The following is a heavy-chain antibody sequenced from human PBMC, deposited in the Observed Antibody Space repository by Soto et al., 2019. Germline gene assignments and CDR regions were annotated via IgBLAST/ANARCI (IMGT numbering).Heavy chain of an antibody. CDR1: GFTFSSYA. CDR2: ISYDGSDK. V-gene: IGHV3-30*18. CDR3: AKALGELSPESYDY. D-gene: IGHD3-16*02. Sequence: QVQLVESGGGVVQPGRSLRLSCAASGFTFSSYAMHWVLQAPGKGLEWVAVISYDGSDKYYADSVKGRFTISRDNSKYTLNLQMNSLRADDTAVYYCAKALGELSPESYDYWGQGTLITVSS. J-gene: IGHJ4*02.